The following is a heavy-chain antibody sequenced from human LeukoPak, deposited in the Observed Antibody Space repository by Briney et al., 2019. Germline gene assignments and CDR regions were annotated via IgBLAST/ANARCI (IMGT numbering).Heavy chain of an antibody. D-gene: IGHD5-18*01. J-gene: IGHJ4*02. CDR2: IIPIFGTA. CDR1: GGTFSSYA. CDR3: ASRVLSSYGYYFDY. Sequence: SVKVSCKASGGTFSSYAISWVRQAPGQGLEWMGRIIPIFGTANYAQKFQGRVTITTDESTSTAYMELSSLRSEDTAVYYCASRVLSSYGYYFDYWGQGTLLTVSS. V-gene: IGHV1-69*05.